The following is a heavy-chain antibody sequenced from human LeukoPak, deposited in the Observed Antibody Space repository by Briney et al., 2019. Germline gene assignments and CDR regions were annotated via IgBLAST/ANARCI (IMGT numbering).Heavy chain of an antibody. J-gene: IGHJ6*04. V-gene: IGHV4-59*01. CDR1: GGSISSYY. Sequence: SETLSLTCTVSGGSISSYYWSWIRQPPGKGLEWIGYIYYSGSTNYNPSLKSRVTISVDTSKNQFSLKVSSVTAADTAVYYCARDMDYDILTGYHYGMDVWGKGTTVTVSS. CDR2: IYYSGST. CDR3: ARDMDYDILTGYHYGMDV. D-gene: IGHD3-9*01.